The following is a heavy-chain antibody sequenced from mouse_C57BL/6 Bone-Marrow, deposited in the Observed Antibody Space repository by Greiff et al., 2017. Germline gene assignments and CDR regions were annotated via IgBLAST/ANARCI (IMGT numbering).Heavy chain of an antibody. Sequence: DVKLQESGAELVRPGASVKLSCTASGFNIKDDYMHWVKQRPEQGLEWIGWIDPENGDTEYASKFQGKATITADTSSNPAYLQLSSLTSEDTAVYYCTFTTVVAPFAYWGQGTLVTVSA. J-gene: IGHJ3*01. CDR2: IDPENGDT. V-gene: IGHV14-4*01. D-gene: IGHD1-1*01. CDR3: TFTTVVAPFAY. CDR1: GFNIKDDY.